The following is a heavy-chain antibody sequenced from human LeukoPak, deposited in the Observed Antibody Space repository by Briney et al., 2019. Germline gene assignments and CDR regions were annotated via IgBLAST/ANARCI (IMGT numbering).Heavy chain of an antibody. Sequence: ASVTVSCMASGYTFTSYDINWVRQAPGQGLEWMGWMNPNSSNTGYAQTFQGRVTMTRNTSISTAYMELSSLRSEDTAVYYCARAPSWSGFSSYYYMDVWGKGTTVTVSS. J-gene: IGHJ6*03. CDR2: MNPNSSNT. V-gene: IGHV1-8*01. CDR1: GYTFTSYD. CDR3: ARAPSWSGFSSYYYMDV. D-gene: IGHD3-3*01.